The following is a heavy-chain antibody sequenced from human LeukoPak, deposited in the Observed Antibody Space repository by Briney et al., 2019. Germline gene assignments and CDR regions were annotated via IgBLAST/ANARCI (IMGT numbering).Heavy chain of an antibody. CDR3: AKDLGGSGSPGLDY. D-gene: IGHD3-10*01. J-gene: IGHJ4*02. V-gene: IGHV3-43D*03. CDR2: ISWDGGST. CDR1: GFTFDDYA. Sequence: GGSLRLSCAAAGFTFDDYAMHWVRHAPGKGLEWVSLISWDGGSTYYADSVKGRFTISRDNSKNSLYLQMNSLRAEDTALYYCAKDLGGSGSPGLDYWGQGTLVTVSS.